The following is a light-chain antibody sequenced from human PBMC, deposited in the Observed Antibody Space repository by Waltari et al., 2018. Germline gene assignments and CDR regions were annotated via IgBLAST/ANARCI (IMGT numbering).Light chain of an antibody. CDR2: DAS. Sequence: EIVMTQSPATLSVSPGEGVTLSCRASQGVGTNIAWYQQRPGQAPRLIIYDASTRASGVPARFSGSGAGAEFTLIISNLQSEDLALYFCQQYRDWYSFGQGTKLQIK. J-gene: IGKJ2*01. V-gene: IGKV3-15*01. CDR3: QQYRDWYS. CDR1: QGVGTN.